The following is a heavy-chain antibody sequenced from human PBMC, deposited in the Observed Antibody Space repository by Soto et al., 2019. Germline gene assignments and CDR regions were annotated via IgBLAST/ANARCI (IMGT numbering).Heavy chain of an antibody. D-gene: IGHD3-22*01. J-gene: IGHJ4*02. CDR3: ARIRYYYDSSGYYLVDY. Sequence: SGPTLVNPTQTLTLTCTFSGFSLSTSGMCVSWIRQPPGKALEWLARIDWDDDKYYSTSLKTRLTISKDTSKNQVVLTMTNMDPVDTATYYCARIRYYYDSSGYYLVDYWGQGTLVTVSS. CDR1: GFSLSTSGMC. V-gene: IGHV2-70*11. CDR2: IDWDDDK.